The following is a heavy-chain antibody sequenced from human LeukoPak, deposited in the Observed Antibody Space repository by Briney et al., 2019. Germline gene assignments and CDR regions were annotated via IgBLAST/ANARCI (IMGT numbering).Heavy chain of an antibody. D-gene: IGHD6-13*01. V-gene: IGHV3-30*18. CDR3: AKDRGSSSSAYGMDV. J-gene: IGHJ6*02. CDR2: ITYDGGNN. Sequence: PGRTLRLSCAASGFTFSSYGMHWVRQAPGKGLEGGAVITYDGGNNCHADSVKGRFTISRDNSKNTLYLQMNSLRAEDTAVYYCAKDRGSSSSAYGMDVWGQGTTVTVSS. CDR1: GFTFSSYG.